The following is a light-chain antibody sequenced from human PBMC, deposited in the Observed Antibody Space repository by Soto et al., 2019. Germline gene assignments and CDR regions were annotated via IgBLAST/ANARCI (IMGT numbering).Light chain of an antibody. CDR3: QQYDNLPHT. CDR1: HSVSSN. J-gene: IGKJ4*01. Sequence: EIVITQSPATLSVSPGERATLSCRASHSVSSNLAWYQQKPGQAPRLLIYGASTRATGIPARFSGSGSGTEFTLTISSLQSEDFAVYYCQQYDNLPHTFGGGTKVDIK. CDR2: GAS. V-gene: IGKV3-15*01.